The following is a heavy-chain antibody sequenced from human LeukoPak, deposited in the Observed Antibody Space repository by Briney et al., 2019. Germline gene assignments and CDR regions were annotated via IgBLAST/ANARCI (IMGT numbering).Heavy chain of an antibody. V-gene: IGHV3-30*02. CDR2: IRYDGSNK. CDR1: GFTFSSYG. CDR3: AKDHEWRGYYGSAYYFDY. Sequence: RGGSLRLSCAASGFTFSSYGMHWVRQAPGKALEWVAFIRYDGSNKYYADSVKGRFTISRDNSKNTLYLQMNSLRAEDTAVYYCAKDHEWRGYYGSAYYFDYWGQGTLVTVSS. J-gene: IGHJ4*02. D-gene: IGHD3-10*01.